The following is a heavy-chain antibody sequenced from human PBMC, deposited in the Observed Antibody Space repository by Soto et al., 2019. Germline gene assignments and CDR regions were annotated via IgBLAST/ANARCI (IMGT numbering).Heavy chain of an antibody. CDR1: GFTFSNHW. CDR2: VNEVGTIT. CDR3: ARPRSKPSSGFDL. J-gene: IGHJ3*01. V-gene: IGHV3-74*01. D-gene: IGHD1-26*01. Sequence: EVQLVESGGGLVQPGGSLRLSCVASGFTFSNHWMHWVRQSPGQGLSGVPRVNEVGTITDHADFVEGRFTISRDNAKNTLSLQMNNLRAEETALYYCARPRSKPSSGFDLWGQGTMVTVSS.